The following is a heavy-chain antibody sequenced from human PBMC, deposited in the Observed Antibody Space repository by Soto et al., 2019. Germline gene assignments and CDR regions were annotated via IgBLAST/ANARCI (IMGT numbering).Heavy chain of an antibody. J-gene: IGHJ6*02. V-gene: IGHV4-31*03. CDR2: IHYSGST. CDR3: ARDVPPGRGSPNFYYYGMDV. D-gene: IGHD3-10*01. CDR1: GGSISSGDYY. Sequence: QVQLQESGPGLVKPSQTLSLTCTVSGGSISSGDYYWSWIRQHPGKGLEWIGYIHYSGSTYYNPSLKSRVTISVDSSKTQFSLKLSSVTAADTAVYYCARDVPPGRGSPNFYYYGMDVWGQGATVTVSS.